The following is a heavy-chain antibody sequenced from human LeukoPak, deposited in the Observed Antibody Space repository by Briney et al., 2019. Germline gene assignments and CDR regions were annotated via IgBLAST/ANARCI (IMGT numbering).Heavy chain of an antibody. J-gene: IGHJ4*02. V-gene: IGHV3-30*02. CDR2: IWNDGSNK. Sequence: GGSRRFPCAASGXTFGTYGLHWVGQAPGKGLGGVGVIWNDGSNKYYADSVKGRFTISRDNSKNSLYLQMISLRTDDTAVYYCAKDQGDGYNYGPDYWGQGTLVTVSS. D-gene: IGHD5-24*01. CDR1: GXTFGTYG. CDR3: AKDQGDGYNYGPDY.